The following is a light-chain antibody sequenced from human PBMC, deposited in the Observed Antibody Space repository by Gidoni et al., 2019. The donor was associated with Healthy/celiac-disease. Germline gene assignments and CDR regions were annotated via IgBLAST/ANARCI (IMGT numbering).Light chain of an antibody. Sequence: SYELTQPPSVSVSPGQTASITCSGDKLGDKYACWYQQQPGQSPVLVIYPDSKRPSGIPERFSGSNSGNTATLTISGTQAMDEADYYCQAWDSSTAVFGGGTKLTVL. V-gene: IGLV3-1*01. J-gene: IGLJ2*01. CDR1: KLGDKY. CDR3: QAWDSSTAV. CDR2: PDS.